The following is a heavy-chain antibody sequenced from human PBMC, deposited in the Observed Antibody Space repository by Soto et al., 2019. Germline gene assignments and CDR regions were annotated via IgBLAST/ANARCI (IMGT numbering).Heavy chain of an antibody. J-gene: IGHJ5*02. V-gene: IGHV5-51*01. Sequence: GESLTISCKGSGYSFTSYWIGWVRQMPGKGLEWMGIIYPGDSDTRYSPSFQGQVTISADKSISTAYLQWSSLKASDTAMYYCARHEGAYCGGDCYSGWFDPWGQGTLVTVSS. D-gene: IGHD2-21*02. CDR1: GYSFTSYW. CDR2: IYPGDSDT. CDR3: ARHEGAYCGGDCYSGWFDP.